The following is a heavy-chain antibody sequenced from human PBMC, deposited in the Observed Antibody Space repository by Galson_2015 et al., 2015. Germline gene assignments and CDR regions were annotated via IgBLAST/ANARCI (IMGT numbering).Heavy chain of an antibody. CDR2: VSGSGRST. D-gene: IGHD3-3*02. CDR3: AKERKQHLDVSASDDAFDV. J-gene: IGHJ3*01. V-gene: IGHV3-23*01. CDR1: GFTFNSYA. Sequence: SLRLSCAASGFTFNSYAMSWVRQTPGKGLEWVSDVSGSGRSTYYADSVKGRFTISRDNSKNTLYLQMDSLRAEDTALYYCAKERKQHLDVSASDDAFDVWGQGTMVIVSS.